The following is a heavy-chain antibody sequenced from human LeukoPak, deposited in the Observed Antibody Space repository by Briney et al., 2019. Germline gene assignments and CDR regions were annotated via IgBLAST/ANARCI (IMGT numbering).Heavy chain of an antibody. CDR3: ARVSGSAYYYDY. J-gene: IGHJ4*02. CDR2: ISNSGGTI. D-gene: IGHD3-22*01. V-gene: IGHV3-48*03. Sequence: GGSLRLSCAAVEFSFRSYDVSWVRQAPGQGLEWVSYISNSGGTIHYADSVEGRFTVSRDNAKKSLYLQMDSLRAEDTAVYYCARVSGSAYYYDYWGQGTLVTVST. CDR1: EFSFRSYD.